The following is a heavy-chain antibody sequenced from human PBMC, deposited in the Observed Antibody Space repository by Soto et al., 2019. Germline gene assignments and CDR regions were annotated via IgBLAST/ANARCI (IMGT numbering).Heavy chain of an antibody. V-gene: IGHV1-2*02. D-gene: IGHD2-2*01. CDR3: ALEPAGTAGFDY. J-gene: IGHJ4*02. CDR2: IDLDIGDT. CDR1: GHTFTGHH. Sequence: QVQMVQSGAEVKKPGASVKVSCKASGHTFTGHHMHWVRQAPGQGLEWMGLIDLDIGDTKYAQKLQGRVTSTSDTSITTAYMELRGLVSDDTAVYYCALEPAGTAGFDYWGQGTLVNVSS.